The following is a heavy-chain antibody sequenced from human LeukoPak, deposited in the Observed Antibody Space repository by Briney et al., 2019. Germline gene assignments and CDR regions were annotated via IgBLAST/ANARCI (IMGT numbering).Heavy chain of an antibody. V-gene: IGHV3-30*18. D-gene: IGHD3-16*01. CDR2: VASDGGAK. CDR1: GLTFSSHG. CDR3: AKEALWGSWYFDY. Sequence: GGSLRLSCEASGLTFSSHGMHWVRQAPGKGLEWVAVVASDGGAKVYADSVRGRFTISRDNSRNTVLLQLNGLRTEDTAVYYCAKEALWGSWYFDYWGRGALVTVSS. J-gene: IGHJ4*02.